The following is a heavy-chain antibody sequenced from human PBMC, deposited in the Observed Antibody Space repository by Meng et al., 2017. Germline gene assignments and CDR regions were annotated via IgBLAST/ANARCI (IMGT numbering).Heavy chain of an antibody. J-gene: IGHJ4*02. Sequence: QGQLGQSGGEVKKPGASVKVSCKASGYTFTSYGISWVRQAPGQGLEWMGWISAYNGNTNYAQKLQGRVTMTTDTSTSTAYMELRSLRSDDTAVYYCARLLRPYSSSSNFDYWGQRTLVTVSS. CDR2: ISAYNGNT. V-gene: IGHV1-18*01. CDR3: ARLLRPYSSSSNFDY. D-gene: IGHD6-6*01. CDR1: GYTFTSYG.